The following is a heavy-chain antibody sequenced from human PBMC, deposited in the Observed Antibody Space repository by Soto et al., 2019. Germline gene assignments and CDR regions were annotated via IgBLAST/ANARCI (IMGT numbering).Heavy chain of an antibody. V-gene: IGHV1-69*01. J-gene: IGHJ4*02. D-gene: IGHD5-18*01. CDR1: EGTFSSYA. Sequence: QVQLVQSGAEVKKPGSSVKVSCKASEGTFSSYAISWVRQAPGQGLEWMGGIIPIFGTANCAQKFQGRVTITADESTSTAYMELSSLRSEDTAVYHCARGPEDWIQLWLLYWGQGTLVTVSS. CDR2: IIPIFGTA. CDR3: ARGPEDWIQLWLLY.